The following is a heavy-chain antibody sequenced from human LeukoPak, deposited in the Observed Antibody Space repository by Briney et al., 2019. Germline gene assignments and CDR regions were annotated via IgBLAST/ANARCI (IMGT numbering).Heavy chain of an antibody. CDR3: ARVKKPGKTIAAAGSD. D-gene: IGHD6-13*01. Sequence: TGGSLGLSCAASGFTFSSYSMNWVRQAPGKGLEWVSYISSSSSTIYYADSVKGRFTISRDNAKNTLYLQMNSLRAEDTAVYYCARVKKPGKTIAAAGSDWGQGTLVTVSS. CDR2: ISSSSSTI. J-gene: IGHJ4*02. CDR1: GFTFSSYS. V-gene: IGHV3-48*04.